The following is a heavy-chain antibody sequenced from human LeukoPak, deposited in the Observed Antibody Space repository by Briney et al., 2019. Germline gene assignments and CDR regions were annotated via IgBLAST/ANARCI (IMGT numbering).Heavy chain of an antibody. D-gene: IGHD3-16*01. CDR3: ARGGRKRNYDYVWGSIEYYFDY. V-gene: IGHV1-2*02. J-gene: IGHJ4*02. CDR2: INPNSGGT. Sequence: ASVKVSCKASGYTFTGYYMHWVRQAPGQGLEWMGWINPNSGGTNYAQKFQGRVTMTRDTSISTAYMELSRLRSDDTAVYYCARGGRKRNYDYVWGSIEYYFDYWGQGTLVTVSS. CDR1: GYTFTGYY.